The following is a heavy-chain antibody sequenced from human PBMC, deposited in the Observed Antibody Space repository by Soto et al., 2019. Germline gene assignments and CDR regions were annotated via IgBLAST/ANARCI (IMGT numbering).Heavy chain of an antibody. CDR1: GGSISSSSYY. D-gene: IGHD4-17*01. Sequence: QLQLQESGPGLVKPSETLSLTCTVSGGSISSSSYYWGWIRQPPGKGLEWIGSIYYSGSTYYNPSLKSRVTISVDTSKNQFSLKLSSVTAADTAVYYCARLALNPKDYGDYGSWGQGTLVTVSS. CDR3: ARLALNPKDYGDYGS. CDR2: IYYSGST. V-gene: IGHV4-39*01. J-gene: IGHJ5*02.